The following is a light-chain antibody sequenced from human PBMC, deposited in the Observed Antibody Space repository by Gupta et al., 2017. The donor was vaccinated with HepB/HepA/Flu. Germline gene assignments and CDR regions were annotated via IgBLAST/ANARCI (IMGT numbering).Light chain of an antibody. Sequence: HAGLTQPPSVSNALRQSATIPCTVNTNNVGNRRAFWLQQNPGRTPKLLSYSSNYRTSGISERFSASRSGITASLTITGLRGEDEADYYCAAWADSLRAGVFGGGTKLTVL. J-gene: IGLJ3*02. CDR1: TNNVGNRR. V-gene: IGLV10-54*04. CDR3: AAWADSLRAGV. CDR2: SSN.